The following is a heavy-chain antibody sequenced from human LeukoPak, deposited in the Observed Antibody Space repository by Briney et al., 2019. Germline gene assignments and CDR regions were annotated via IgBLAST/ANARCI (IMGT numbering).Heavy chain of an antibody. D-gene: IGHD3-9*01. J-gene: IGHJ4*02. CDR1: GYTFSGYY. V-gene: IGHV1-2*02. CDR2: INPDSGGT. CDR3: ARSSRYDIWTGYPY. Sequence: ASVKVSCKASGYTFSGYYMHWVRQAPGQGLEWMGWINPDSGGTNYAQKFQGRVTMTRDTSISTAYMELSRLRSDDTAVYYCARSSRYDIWTGYPYWGQGTLVTVSP.